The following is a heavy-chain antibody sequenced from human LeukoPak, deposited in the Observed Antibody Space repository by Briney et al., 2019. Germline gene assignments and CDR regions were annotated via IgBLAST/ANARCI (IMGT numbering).Heavy chain of an antibody. CDR2: IYSGGGT. Sequence: GGSLRLSCTDSGFSASSNYMSWVRQAPGRGLERVSPIYSGGGTYYADSVKGRFTISRDNSKNTLYLQMNSRRGEDTVVDYCARGEETAKNAFVIWGQGTFVTVSS. D-gene: IGHD5-18*01. V-gene: IGHV3-53*01. J-gene: IGHJ3*02. CDR3: ARGEETAKNAFVI. CDR1: GFSASSNY.